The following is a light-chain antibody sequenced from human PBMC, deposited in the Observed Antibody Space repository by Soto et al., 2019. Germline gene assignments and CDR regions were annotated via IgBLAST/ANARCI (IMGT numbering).Light chain of an antibody. CDR1: QNISIY. CDR3: QQTYSTPQT. J-gene: IGKJ1*01. Sequence: DSQMTQSPSSLSASVGDRVTITCRASQNISIYLHWYQQKPGKAPNLLIYTTSTLQSGVPSRFSGSGSGTDFTLTITSLQPEDFATYYCQQTYSTPQTFGQGTKVEIK. CDR2: TTS. V-gene: IGKV1-39*01.